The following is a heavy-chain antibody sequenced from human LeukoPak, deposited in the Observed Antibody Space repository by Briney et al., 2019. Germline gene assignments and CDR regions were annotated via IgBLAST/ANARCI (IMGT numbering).Heavy chain of an antibody. Sequence: PGGSLRLSCAASGFIFSNYWMSWVRQGPGKGLEWVADIKQDGSETYYVDSVKGRFTISRDNAKDSLYLQMNSLRAEDTAVYYCVGGQVKYPWYFDWSQGTLVTVSS. CDR1: GFIFSNYW. J-gene: IGHJ4*02. CDR2: IKQDGSET. CDR3: VGGQVKYPWYFD. D-gene: IGHD2-15*01. V-gene: IGHV3-7*01.